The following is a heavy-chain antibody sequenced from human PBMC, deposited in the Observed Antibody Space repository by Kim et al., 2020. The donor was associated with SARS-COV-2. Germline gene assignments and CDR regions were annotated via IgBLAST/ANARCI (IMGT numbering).Heavy chain of an antibody. D-gene: IGHD6-13*01. J-gene: IGHJ4*02. Sequence: SETLSLTCTVSGGSISSYYWSWIRQPPGKGLEWIGYIYYSGSTNYNPSLKSRVTISVDTSKNQFSLKLSSVTAADTAVYYCARARGPFIAAAGTSYFDYWGQGTLVTVSS. CDR3: ARARGPFIAAAGTSYFDY. CDR1: GGSISSYY. V-gene: IGHV4-59*13. CDR2: IYYSGST.